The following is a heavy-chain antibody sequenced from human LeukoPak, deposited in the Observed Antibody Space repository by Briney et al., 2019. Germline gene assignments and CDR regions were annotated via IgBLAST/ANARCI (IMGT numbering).Heavy chain of an antibody. J-gene: IGHJ3*02. CDR1: GFTFSSYA. CDR3: ARDGPWGSTTELGHAFDI. Sequence: GGSLRLSCSASGFTFSSYAMHWVRQAPGKGLEYVSAISSNGGSTYYADSVKGRFTISRDNSKNTLYLQMSSLRAEDTAVYYCARDGPWGSTTELGHAFDIWGQGTMVTVSS. CDR2: ISSNGGST. D-gene: IGHD2/OR15-2a*01. V-gene: IGHV3-64D*09.